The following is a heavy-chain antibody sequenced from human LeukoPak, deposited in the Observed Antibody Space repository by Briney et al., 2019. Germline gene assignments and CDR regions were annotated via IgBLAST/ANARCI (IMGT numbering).Heavy chain of an antibody. Sequence: SETLSLTCAVYGGSFSGYYWSWIRQPPGKGLEWIGEINHSGSTNYNPSLKSRVTISVDTSKNQFSLKLSSVTAADTAVYYCARSVLYFSYYFDYWGQGTLVTVSS. CDR2: INHSGST. J-gene: IGHJ4*02. CDR1: GGSFSGYY. V-gene: IGHV4-34*01. D-gene: IGHD2-8*01. CDR3: ARSVLYFSYYFDY.